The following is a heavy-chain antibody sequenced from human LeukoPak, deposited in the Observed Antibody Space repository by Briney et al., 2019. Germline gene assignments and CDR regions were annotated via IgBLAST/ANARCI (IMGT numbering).Heavy chain of an antibody. D-gene: IGHD5-24*01. CDR2: INPGGDNT. Sequence: ASVKVSCKASGYTFTNYYIHWVRQAPGQGLEWMGLINPGGDNTDYAQNFQGRVSMTRDTSTSTVYMWLSSLRSEDTAVYYCARIRDGYNDAYDVWGQGTMVTVPS. V-gene: IGHV1-46*01. CDR1: GYTFTNYY. J-gene: IGHJ3*01. CDR3: ARIRDGYNDAYDV.